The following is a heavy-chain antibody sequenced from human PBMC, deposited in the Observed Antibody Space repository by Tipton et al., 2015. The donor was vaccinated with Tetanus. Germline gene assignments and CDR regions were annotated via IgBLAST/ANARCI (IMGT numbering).Heavy chain of an antibody. J-gene: IGHJ6*02. V-gene: IGHV4-61*08. CDR3: ARLTGHSMDVVDYYYFGMDV. CDR1: GGSVSRGDYS. Sequence: TLSLTCTVSGGSVSRGDYSWSWIRQPPGKGLEWIGNIYTSGRPNYNPSLKSGVTISLDTSKNQFSLKLTSVSAADTAVYYCARLTGHSMDVVDYYYFGMDVWGQGTKVTVSS. D-gene: IGHD2-21*01. CDR2: IYTSGRP.